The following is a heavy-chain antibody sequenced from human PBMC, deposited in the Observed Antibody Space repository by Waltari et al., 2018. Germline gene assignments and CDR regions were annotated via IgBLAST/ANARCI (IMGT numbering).Heavy chain of an antibody. CDR3: ARDFRGGDDLF. CDR2: IKPGGGDK. D-gene: IGHD4-17*01. Sequence: EVQLVESGGGLVQPGGSLRLSCATSGFTFSSNWMSWVRQAPGKRLEGLAKIKPGGGDKSYVDSVKGRFTISRDDAKNSLYLQMNSLRAEDTAVYYCARDFRGGDDLFRGQGTLVTVSS. V-gene: IGHV3-7*01. J-gene: IGHJ4*02. CDR1: GFTFSSNW.